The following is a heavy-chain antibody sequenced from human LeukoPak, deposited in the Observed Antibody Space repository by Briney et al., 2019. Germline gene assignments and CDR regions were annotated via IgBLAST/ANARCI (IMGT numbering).Heavy chain of an antibody. Sequence: HPGGSLRLSCEASGLTFNKYWMTWVRQAPGKGLEWVANIKQDGSEKNYVDSVKGRFTISRDNAKNSLSLRMNSLSAEDTAVYYCAKGDYGSGSSHWFDPWGQGTLVTVSS. V-gene: IGHV3-7*01. CDR1: GLTFNKYW. CDR2: IKQDGSEK. J-gene: IGHJ5*02. CDR3: AKGDYGSGSSHWFDP. D-gene: IGHD3-10*01.